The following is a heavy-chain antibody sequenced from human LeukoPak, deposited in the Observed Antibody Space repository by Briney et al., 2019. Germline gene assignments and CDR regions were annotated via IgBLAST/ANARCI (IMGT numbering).Heavy chain of an antibody. CDR3: ARVSGSYSGAFDI. Sequence: SVKVSCKASGGTFSSYAISWVRQAPGHGREWMGRIIPIFGTANYAQKFQGRVTITTDESTSTAYMELSSLRSEDTAVYYCARVSGSYSGAFDIWGQGTMVTVSS. J-gene: IGHJ3*02. D-gene: IGHD1-26*01. CDR1: GGTFSSYA. CDR2: IIPIFGTA. V-gene: IGHV1-69*05.